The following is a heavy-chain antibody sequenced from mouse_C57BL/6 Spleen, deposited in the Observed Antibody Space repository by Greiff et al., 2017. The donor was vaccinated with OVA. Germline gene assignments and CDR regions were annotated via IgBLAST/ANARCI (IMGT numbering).Heavy chain of an antibody. V-gene: IGHV1-82*01. CDR2: IYPGDGDT. CDR1: GYAFSSSW. CDR3: ARSEMGYAMDY. D-gene: IGHD2-3*01. Sequence: VKLMESGPELVKPGASVKISCKASGYAFSSSWMNWVKQRPGKGLEWIGRIYPGDGDTNYNGKFKGKATLTADKSSSTAYMQLSSLTSEDSAVYFCARSEMGYAMDYWGQGTSVTVSS. J-gene: IGHJ4*01.